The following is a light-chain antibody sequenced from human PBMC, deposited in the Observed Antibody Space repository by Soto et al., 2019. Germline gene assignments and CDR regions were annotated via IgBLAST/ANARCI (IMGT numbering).Light chain of an antibody. J-gene: IGLJ2*01. Sequence: QSVLTQPASVSGSPGQSITISCTGTSSDIGGYNYVSWYQQHPGKAPKLMIYEVTNRPSGVSNHFFGSKSGNTASLTISGLQAEDGADYYCSSFTSSSTVIFGGGTKLTVL. CDR1: SSDIGGYNY. CDR2: EVT. V-gene: IGLV2-14*01. CDR3: SSFTSSSTVI.